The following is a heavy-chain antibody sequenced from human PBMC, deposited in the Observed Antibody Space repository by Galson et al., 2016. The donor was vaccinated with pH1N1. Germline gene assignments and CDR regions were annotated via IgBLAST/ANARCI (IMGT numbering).Heavy chain of an antibody. Sequence: PALVKPTQTLTLTCSFSGFSLTNTAENVAWIRQPPGKSLEWLALIYWDDDQRYNPSLADRLTITKDTFKNQVVLTMTNMESADTGTYLCAHRRCNHNNCYYNSFDAWGQGILVTVSS. CDR2: IYWDDDQ. V-gene: IGHV2-5*02. CDR1: GFSLTNTAEN. J-gene: IGHJ5*02. D-gene: IGHD3-10*01. CDR3: AHRRCNHNNCYYNSFDA.